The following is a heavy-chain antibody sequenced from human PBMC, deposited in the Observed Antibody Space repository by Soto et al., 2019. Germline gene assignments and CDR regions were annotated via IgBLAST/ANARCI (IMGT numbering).Heavy chain of an antibody. Sequence: SETLSLTCAVYGGSFSGYYWSWIRQPPGKGLEWIGEINHSGSTNYNPSLKSRVTISVDTSKNQFSLKLSSVTAADTAVYYCARARRYSYGYSHWFDPWGQGTLVTVSS. CDR2: INHSGST. V-gene: IGHV4-34*01. D-gene: IGHD5-18*01. CDR1: GGSFSGYY. J-gene: IGHJ5*02. CDR3: ARARRYSYGYSHWFDP.